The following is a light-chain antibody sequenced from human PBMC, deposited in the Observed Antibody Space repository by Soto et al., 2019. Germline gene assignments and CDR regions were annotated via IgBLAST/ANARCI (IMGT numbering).Light chain of an antibody. Sequence: EIVLTQSPGTLSLSPGERATLSCRASQSVSSSYLAWYQQRPGQAPRLLIYGTSSRATDIPDRFSGSGSGTDFTLTISRLEPEDFAVYYCQQYGSSPITFGQGTRLEIK. J-gene: IGKJ5*01. CDR2: GTS. CDR3: QQYGSSPIT. V-gene: IGKV3-20*01. CDR1: QSVSSSY.